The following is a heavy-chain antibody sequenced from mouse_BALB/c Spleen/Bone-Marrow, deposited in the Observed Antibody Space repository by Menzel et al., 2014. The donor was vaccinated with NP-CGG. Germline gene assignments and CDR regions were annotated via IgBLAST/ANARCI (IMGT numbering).Heavy chain of an antibody. D-gene: IGHD2-14*01. V-gene: IGHV3-6*02. CDR2: ISYDGTN. CDR3: ARVSYRYNWYFDV. J-gene: IGHJ1*01. CDR1: GYSITSGYF. Sequence: EVQLQQSGPGLVKPSQSLSLTCSVTGYSITSGYFWNWIRQFPGNKLEWMGYISYDGTNNYNPSLKNRISIPRDTSKNHFFLKLNSVTTEDTATYYCARVSYRYNWYFDVWGAGTTVTVSS.